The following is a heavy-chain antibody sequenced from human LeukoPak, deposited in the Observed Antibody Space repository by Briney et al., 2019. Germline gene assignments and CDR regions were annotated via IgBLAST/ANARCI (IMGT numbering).Heavy chain of an antibody. CDR2: TRNKANSYST. V-gene: IGHV3-72*01. Sequence: PGGSLRLSCAASRFTFSYYYMDWVCQAPGKGLEWVGRTRNKANSYSTEYAASVRGRFTISRDESKNSLYLQMNSLKTEDTAVYYCARVSDHWGQGTLVTVSS. CDR3: ARVSDH. CDR1: RFTFSYYY. J-gene: IGHJ4*02.